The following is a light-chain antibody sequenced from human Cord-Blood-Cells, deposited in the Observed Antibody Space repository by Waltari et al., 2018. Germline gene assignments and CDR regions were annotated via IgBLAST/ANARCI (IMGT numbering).Light chain of an antibody. CDR3: QQYNSYSMYT. J-gene: IGKJ2*01. CDR2: DAS. Sequence: DIQMTQSPSTLSASVGVRVTITCRVSQSISSWLAWYQQKPGKAPKLLIYDASSLESGVPSRFSGSGSGTEFTLTISSLQPDDFATYYCQQYNSYSMYTFGQGTKLEIK. V-gene: IGKV1-5*01. CDR1: QSISSW.